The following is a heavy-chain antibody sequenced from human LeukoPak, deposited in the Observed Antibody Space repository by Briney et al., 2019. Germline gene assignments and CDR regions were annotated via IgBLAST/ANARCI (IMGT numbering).Heavy chain of an antibody. V-gene: IGHV3-48*01. CDR1: GFIFSNYN. CDR3: VRDTIGDWNYDRWTYDFDY. D-gene: IGHD1-7*01. Sequence: GGSLRLSCAASGFIFSNYNMNWVRQAPGKGLEWLSFISSGSSTIYYADSVKGRFTISSDNAKNSLYLQMNSLKAEDTAVYYCVRDTIGDWNYDRWTYDFDYWGQGTLVTVSS. CDR2: ISSGSSTI. J-gene: IGHJ4*02.